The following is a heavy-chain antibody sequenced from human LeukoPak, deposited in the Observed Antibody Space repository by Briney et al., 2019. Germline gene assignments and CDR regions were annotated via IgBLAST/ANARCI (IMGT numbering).Heavy chain of an antibody. CDR3: TTDIVVVPAAPGYYFDY. D-gene: IGHD2-2*01. CDR2: IQSKTDGGTT. V-gene: IGHV3-15*01. Sequence: GGTLRLSCAASGFTFSNAWMSWVRQAPGKGLEWVGRIQSKTDGGTTDYAAPVKGRFTISRDDSKNTLYLQMNSLKTEDTAVYYCTTDIVVVPAAPGYYFDYWGQGTLVTVSS. CDR1: GFTFSNAW. J-gene: IGHJ4*02.